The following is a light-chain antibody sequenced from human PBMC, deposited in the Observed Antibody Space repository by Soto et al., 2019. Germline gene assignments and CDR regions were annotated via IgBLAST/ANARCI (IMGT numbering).Light chain of an antibody. CDR1: SSDVGGYDY. CDR3: CSYGGYFWV. Sequence: QSVLTQPRSVSGSPGQSVTISCTGTSSDVGGYDYVSWFQHHPGKVPKLMIYDVTKRPSGVPDHVSASKSGNTASLTISGLQAEDEADYYCCSYGGYFWVFGGGTKLTVL. V-gene: IGLV2-11*01. CDR2: DVT. J-gene: IGLJ3*02.